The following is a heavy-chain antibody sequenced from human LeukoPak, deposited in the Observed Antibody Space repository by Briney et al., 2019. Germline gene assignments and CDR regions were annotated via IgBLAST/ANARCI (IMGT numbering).Heavy chain of an antibody. V-gene: IGHV1-24*01. CDR3: ATADVKGIDNMQLVGWFDP. Sequence: ASVKVSCKVSGYTLTELSMHWVRQAPGKGLEWMGGFDPEDGETIYAQKFQGRVTMTEGTSTDTAYMELSSLRSEDTAVYYCATADVKGIDNMQLVGWFDPWGQGTLVTVSS. CDR1: GYTLTELS. D-gene: IGHD6-6*01. J-gene: IGHJ5*02. CDR2: FDPEDGET.